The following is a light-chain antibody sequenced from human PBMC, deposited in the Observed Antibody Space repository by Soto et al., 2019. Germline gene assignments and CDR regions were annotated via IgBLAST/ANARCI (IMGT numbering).Light chain of an antibody. J-gene: IGKJ1*01. V-gene: IGKV1-5*01. CDR3: QHYSTVWA. CDR2: DAS. CDR1: QDISNY. Sequence: DIQMTQSPSSLSASVGDRVTITCQASQDISNYLNWYQRKPGKAPKLLIFDASSLESGVPSRFSGSGSGTEFTLTISSLQPDDFATYYCQHYSTVWAFGQGTKVDI.